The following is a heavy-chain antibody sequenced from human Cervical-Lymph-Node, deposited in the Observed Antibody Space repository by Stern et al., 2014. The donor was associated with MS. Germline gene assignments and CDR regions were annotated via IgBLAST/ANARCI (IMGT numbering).Heavy chain of an antibody. D-gene: IGHD3-22*01. CDR3: ARDRWYYDISGIFDY. V-gene: IGHV1-3*01. CDR1: GYTFTTYP. Sequence: QVQLVQSGAEVKTPGASVKVSCKSSGYTFTTYPMHWVRHAPGQRLEWLGWINAAHGNPEYSQKFQGRVTFTTDTSASPAYMELSSLRSEDTALYYCARDRWYYDISGIFDYWGQGSLVTVSS. CDR2: INAAHGNP. J-gene: IGHJ4*02.